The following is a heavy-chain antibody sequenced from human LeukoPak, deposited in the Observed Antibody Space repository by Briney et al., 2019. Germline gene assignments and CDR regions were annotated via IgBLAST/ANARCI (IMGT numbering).Heavy chain of an antibody. Sequence: GGSLRLSCAASGFTVSSNYMSWVRQAPGKGLERVSVIYSSGSTYYADSVKGRFTISRDNSKNTLYLQMNSLRAEDTAVYYCARWYSSSWYYFDYWGQGTLVTVSS. D-gene: IGHD6-13*01. CDR3: ARWYSSSWYYFDY. V-gene: IGHV3-66*01. CDR1: GFTVSSNY. CDR2: IYSSGST. J-gene: IGHJ4*02.